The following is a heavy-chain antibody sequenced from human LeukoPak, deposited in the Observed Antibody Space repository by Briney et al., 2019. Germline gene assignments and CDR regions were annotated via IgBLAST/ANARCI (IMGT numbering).Heavy chain of an antibody. D-gene: IGHD6-13*01. CDR1: GYTFTGYY. J-gene: IGHJ4*02. V-gene: IGHV1-2*02. CDR2: INPNSGVT. CDR3: ARGIAAAGTFDY. Sequence: ASVKVSCKASGYTFTGYYLHWVRQAPGQGLEWMGWINPNSGVTNYAQEFQGRVTMTRDTSISTAYMDLSRLRSGDTAVYYCARGIAAAGTFDYWGQGSLVTVSS.